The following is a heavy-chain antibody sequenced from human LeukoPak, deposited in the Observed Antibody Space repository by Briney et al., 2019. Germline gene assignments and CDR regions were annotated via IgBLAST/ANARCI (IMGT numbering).Heavy chain of an antibody. CDR1: GFSFPNYW. J-gene: IGHJ6*03. CDR3: AKFGHYYMDV. D-gene: IGHD3-10*01. CDR2: VNLDGSQK. Sequence: GGSLRLSCAASGFSFPNYWMTWVRQAPGKGLEWVANVNLDGSQKYYLDSVKGRFTISRDNAKNSLYLQMNSLRAEDTGVYYCAKFGHYYMDVWGEGTTVTVSS. V-gene: IGHV3-7*01.